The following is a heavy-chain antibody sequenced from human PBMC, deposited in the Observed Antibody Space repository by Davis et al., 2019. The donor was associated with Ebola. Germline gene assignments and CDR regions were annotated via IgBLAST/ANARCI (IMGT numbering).Heavy chain of an antibody. CDR2: IKQDGSET. J-gene: IGHJ4*02. D-gene: IGHD5-18*01. CDR1: VFTFSSYI. CDR3: TKTIVTTAGDF. V-gene: IGHV3-7*01. Sequence: GESLKISCAASVFTFSSYIMNWVLPAPVTWLEWVSNIKQDGSETYYVDSLKVRFTISRDNAKNSLYLHMNSLRVEDTAVYYCTKTIVTTAGDFWGQGTLVTVSS.